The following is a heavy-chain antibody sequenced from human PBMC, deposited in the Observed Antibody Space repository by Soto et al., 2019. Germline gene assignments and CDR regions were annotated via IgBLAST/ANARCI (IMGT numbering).Heavy chain of an antibody. V-gene: IGHV3-74*01. CDR2: INPVGSST. Sequence: GGSLKLSCAASGFTFSNYLMFWVRRAPGTGLEWVSRINPVGSSTNYADSVKGRFTISRDNSKNMLYLQMNSLTAEDTAVYYCTTLTLWGRGTLVTVSS. CDR3: TTLTL. CDR1: GFTFSNYL. J-gene: IGHJ1*01.